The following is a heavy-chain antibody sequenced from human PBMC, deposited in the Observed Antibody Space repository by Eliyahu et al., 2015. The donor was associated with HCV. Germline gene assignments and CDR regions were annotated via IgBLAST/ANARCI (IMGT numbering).Heavy chain of an antibody. D-gene: IGHD2-2*01. J-gene: IGHJ6*02. V-gene: IGHV3-21*06. CDR3: ARERSRLVVPDVMDV. Sequence: EVQLVESGGGLVKXGXXLRLTCXASGFTFSSYTMNWVRQAPGXGLDWVSSITDSSDYTYYADSVRGRFTVSRDNAKNSLYLHMNSLRPEDTAVYYCARERSRLVVPDVMDVWGQGTAVTVSS. CDR2: ITDSSDYT. CDR1: GFTFSSYT.